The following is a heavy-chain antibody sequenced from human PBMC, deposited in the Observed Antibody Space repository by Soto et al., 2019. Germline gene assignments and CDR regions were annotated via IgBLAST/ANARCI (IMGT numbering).Heavy chain of an antibody. Sequence: QVQLVESGGGVVQPGRSLRLSCAASGFTFNTYGMHWVRQAPGRGLEWVAVIWYDGSIKYYADCVKGRFTISRDNSKNTLYLQMNSLRAEDTAVYYCARIDCTGGSCRPYAYYDMDVWGQGTTVTVSS. V-gene: IGHV3-33*01. CDR2: IWYDGSIK. CDR1: GFTFNTYG. CDR3: ARIDCTGGSCRPYAYYDMDV. J-gene: IGHJ6*02. D-gene: IGHD2-15*01.